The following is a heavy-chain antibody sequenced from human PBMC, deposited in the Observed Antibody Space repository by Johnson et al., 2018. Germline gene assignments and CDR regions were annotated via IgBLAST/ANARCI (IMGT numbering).Heavy chain of an antibody. CDR1: GFTFDDYA. J-gene: IGHJ6*03. Sequence: VQLVQSGGVVVQPGGSLRLSCAASGFTFDDYAMHWVRQAPGKGLEWVSLISWDGGSTYYADSVKGRFTISRDNSKNSRYRQMNSLRAEDKAVYYCARGWYYYGSGEFWQHYYYMDVWGKGTTVTVSS. CDR3: ARGWYYYGSGEFWQHYYYMDV. V-gene: IGHV3-43D*03. D-gene: IGHD3-10*01. CDR2: ISWDGGST.